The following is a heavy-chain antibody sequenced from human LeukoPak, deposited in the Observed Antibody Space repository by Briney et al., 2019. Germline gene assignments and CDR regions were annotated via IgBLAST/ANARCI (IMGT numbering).Heavy chain of an antibody. Sequence: PSETVSLTCTVSGGSINSGNYYWCWIRQPAGKGLEWIGRISTSGSTNYNPSLKSRVTMSVDTSKNQFSLKLSSVTAADTAVYYCARGITMVRGVTTVNWFDPWGQGTLVTVSS. D-gene: IGHD3-10*01. CDR1: GGSINSGNYY. CDR2: ISTSGST. J-gene: IGHJ5*02. V-gene: IGHV4-61*02. CDR3: ARGITMVRGVTTVNWFDP.